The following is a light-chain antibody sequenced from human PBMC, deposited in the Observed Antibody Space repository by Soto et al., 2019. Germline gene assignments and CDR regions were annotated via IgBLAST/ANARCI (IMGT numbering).Light chain of an antibody. CDR3: QQYNNWLS. V-gene: IGKV3-11*01. Sequence: EIALTQSPATLSLSPGERATLSCRASQSVSSYLAWYQQKPGQAPRLLIYDASNRATGIPARFSGSGSGTDFTLTISSLEPEDFAVYYCQQYNNWLSFGQGTRLEIK. J-gene: IGKJ5*01. CDR2: DAS. CDR1: QSVSSY.